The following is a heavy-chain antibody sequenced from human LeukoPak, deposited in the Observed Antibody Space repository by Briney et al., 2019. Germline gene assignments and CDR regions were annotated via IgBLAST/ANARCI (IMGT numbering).Heavy chain of an antibody. J-gene: IGHJ5*02. CDR2: IKQDGSEK. CDR3: AREDEYYDFWSGYYHRGNWFDP. CDR1: GFTFSSNW. V-gene: IGHV3-7*01. D-gene: IGHD3-3*01. Sequence: PGGSLRLSCEASGFTFSSNWMSWVGQAPGKGLEWVANIKQDGSEKYYVDSVKGRFTISRDNAKNSLYLQMNSLRAEDTAVYYCAREDEYYDFWSGYYHRGNWFDPWGQGTLVTVSS.